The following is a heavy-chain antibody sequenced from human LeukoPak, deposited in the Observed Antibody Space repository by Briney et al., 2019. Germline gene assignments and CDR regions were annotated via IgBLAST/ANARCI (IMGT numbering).Heavy chain of an antibody. CDR2: INSDRSST. J-gene: IGHJ4*02. CDR1: GFTFSSYW. Sequence: GGSLRLSCAASGFTFSSYWMHWVRQAPGNGLVWVSRINSDRSSTTYADFVKGRFTISRDNAKDTLYLQMNSLRAEDTAVYYCARGPAEYSSGWYPPPADYWGQGTLVTVSS. V-gene: IGHV3-74*01. D-gene: IGHD6-19*01. CDR3: ARGPAEYSSGWYPPPADY.